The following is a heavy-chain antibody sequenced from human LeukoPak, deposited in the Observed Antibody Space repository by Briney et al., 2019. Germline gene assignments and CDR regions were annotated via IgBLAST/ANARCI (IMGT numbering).Heavy chain of an antibody. J-gene: IGHJ4*02. Sequence: ASVKVSCKASGYTFTGYYMHWVRQAPGQGLEWMGWINPNSGGTNYAQKFQGRVTMTRDTSISTAYMELSSLRSEDTAIYYCAREDYYDSGSNDYWGQGTLVTVSS. CDR1: GYTFTGYY. CDR3: AREDYYDSGSNDY. V-gene: IGHV1-2*02. D-gene: IGHD3-22*01. CDR2: INPNSGGT.